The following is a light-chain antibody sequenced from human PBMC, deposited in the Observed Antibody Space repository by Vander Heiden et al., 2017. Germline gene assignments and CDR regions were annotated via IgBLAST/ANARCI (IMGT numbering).Light chain of an antibody. Sequence: QPVLTQTPSVSVARGQRVTIYCTRSSSTIGAVYGVPWYQQLPGPAPNLLIYRNSNRPSGVPDRFSGSKSGTSASLAITGLQAEDGADYYCQSYDSSLSYVVFGGGTKLTVL. CDR1: SSTIGAVYG. CDR2: RNS. V-gene: IGLV1-40*01. CDR3: QSYDSSLSYVV. J-gene: IGLJ2*01.